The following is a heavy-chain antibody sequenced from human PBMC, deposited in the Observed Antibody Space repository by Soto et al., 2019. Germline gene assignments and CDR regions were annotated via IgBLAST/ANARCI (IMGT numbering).Heavy chain of an antibody. CDR1: GFTFSSYW. CDR3: ARDHAYYDFWSGYYY. V-gene: IGHV3-7*05. J-gene: IGHJ4*02. D-gene: IGHD3-3*01. CDR2: IKQDGSEK. Sequence: GGSLRLSCAASGFTFSSYWMSWVRQAPGKGLEWVANIKQDGSEKYYVDSVKGRFTISRDNAKNSLYLQMNSLRAEDTAVYYCARDHAYYDFWSGYYYWGQGTLVTVSS.